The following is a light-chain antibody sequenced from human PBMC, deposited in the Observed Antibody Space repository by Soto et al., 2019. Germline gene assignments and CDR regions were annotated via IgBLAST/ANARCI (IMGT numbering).Light chain of an antibody. CDR3: QQSYSTPLT. J-gene: IGKJ4*01. Sequence: DIQMTQSPSSLSASVGDRVTITCQASQSISSYFNWYQQKPGKAPKLLIYAASSLQSGVPSRFSGSGSGTDFTLTISSLHPEDFATYYCQQSYSTPLTFGGGTKVEIK. CDR1: QSISSY. CDR2: AAS. V-gene: IGKV1-39*01.